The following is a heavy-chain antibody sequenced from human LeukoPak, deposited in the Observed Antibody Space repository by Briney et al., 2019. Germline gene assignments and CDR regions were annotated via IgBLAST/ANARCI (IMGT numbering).Heavy chain of an antibody. D-gene: IGHD3-22*01. CDR3: ARHYYDGSGYYRNWFDP. J-gene: IGHJ5*02. CDR1: GGSFSGYY. Sequence: SETLSLTCAVYGGSFSGYYWSWIRQPPGKGLEWIGEINHSGSTNYNPSLKSRVTISVDTSKNQFSLKLSSVTAADTAVYYCARHYYDGSGYYRNWFDPWGQGTLVTVSS. CDR2: INHSGST. V-gene: IGHV4-34*01.